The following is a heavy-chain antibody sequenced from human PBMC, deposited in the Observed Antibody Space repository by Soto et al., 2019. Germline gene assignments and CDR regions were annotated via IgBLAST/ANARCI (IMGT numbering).Heavy chain of an antibody. CDR2: IYYSGST. V-gene: IGHV4-39*01. CDR3: AGRTYSSSSDY. D-gene: IGHD6-6*01. CDR1: GGSISSSSYY. J-gene: IGHJ4*02. Sequence: SETLSLTCTVSGGSISSSSYYWGWIRQPPGKGLEWIGSIYYSGSTYYNPSLKSRVTISVDTSKNQFSLKLSSVTAADTAVYYCAGRTYSSSSDYWGQGTLVTVSS.